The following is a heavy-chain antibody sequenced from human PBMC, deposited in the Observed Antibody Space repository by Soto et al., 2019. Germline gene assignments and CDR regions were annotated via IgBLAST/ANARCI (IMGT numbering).Heavy chain of an antibody. CDR3: ARNTYSYDSSHYTPMNENWYDP. V-gene: IGHV1-8*01. D-gene: IGHD3-22*01. CDR2: MNPNSGNT. Sequence: ASVKVSCKASGYTFTSYDINWVRQATGQGLEWMGWMNPNSGNTGYAQKFQGRVTMTRNTSISTAYMELSSLRSEDTAVYYCARNTYSYDSSHYTPMNENWYDPWSQGTLVTVSS. J-gene: IGHJ5*02. CDR1: GYTFTSYD.